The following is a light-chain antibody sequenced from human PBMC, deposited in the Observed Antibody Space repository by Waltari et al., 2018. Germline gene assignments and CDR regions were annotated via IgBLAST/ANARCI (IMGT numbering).Light chain of an antibody. J-gene: IGLJ2*01. CDR1: ALPKPY. Sequence: SYELTQPPSVSVSPGQTARITCSGDALPKPYGDRSQKKSGQAPILVMYTDRERPSGIPERFSGSSSGTTVTLTISGVQAEDEADYYCQSGDNSGTNRVLFGGGTKLTVL. CDR3: QSGDNSGTNRVL. V-gene: IGLV3-25*03. CDR2: TDR.